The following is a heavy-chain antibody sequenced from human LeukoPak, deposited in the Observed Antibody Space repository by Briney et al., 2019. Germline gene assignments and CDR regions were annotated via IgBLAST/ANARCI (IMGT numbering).Heavy chain of an antibody. Sequence: SETLSPTCTVSGGSISNYFWSWIRQPPGKGLEWIGYIYYSGSTNYNPSLKSRVTISVDTSKNQFSLKLSAVAAADSAVYYCAKDSSGFVYWGGGTLVTVSS. CDR2: IYYSGST. J-gene: IGHJ4*02. CDR1: GGSISNYF. CDR3: AKDSSGFVY. V-gene: IGHV4-59*01. D-gene: IGHD6-19*01.